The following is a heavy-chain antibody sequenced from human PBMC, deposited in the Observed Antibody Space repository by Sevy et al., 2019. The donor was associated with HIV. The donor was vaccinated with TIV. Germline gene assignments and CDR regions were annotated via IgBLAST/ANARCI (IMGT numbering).Heavy chain of an antibody. CDR3: ARHCGSTSCSHAFDI. D-gene: IGHD2-2*01. V-gene: IGHV4-34*01. J-gene: IGHJ3*02. CDR2: INHSGST. Sequence: SETLSLTCAVYGGSFSGYYWSWIRQPPGKGLEWIGEINHSGSTNYNPSLKSRVTISVDTSKNQFSLKLSSVTDAVTAVYYGARHCGSTSCSHAFDIWGQGTMVTVSS. CDR1: GGSFSGYY.